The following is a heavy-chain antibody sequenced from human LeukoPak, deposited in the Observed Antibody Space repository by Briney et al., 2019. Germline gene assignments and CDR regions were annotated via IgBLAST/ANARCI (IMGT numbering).Heavy chain of an antibody. CDR2: INHSGST. V-gene: IGHV4-34*01. CDR3: ARIRNYYYDSSGYSN. D-gene: IGHD3-22*01. Sequence: PSETLSLTCAVYGGSFSGYYWSWIRQPPGKGPEWIGEINHSGSTNYNPSLKSRVTISVDTSKNQFSLKLSSVTAADTAVYYCARIRNYYYDSSGYSNWGQGTLVTVSS. J-gene: IGHJ4*02. CDR1: GGSFSGYY.